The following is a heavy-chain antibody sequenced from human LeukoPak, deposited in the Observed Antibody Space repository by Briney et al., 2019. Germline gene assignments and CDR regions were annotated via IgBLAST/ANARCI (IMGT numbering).Heavy chain of an antibody. V-gene: IGHV3-30*02. CDR3: AKDRLGYDSSGYLPYFDY. J-gene: IGHJ4*02. CDR2: IRYDGSNK. CDR1: GFTFSSYG. D-gene: IGHD3-22*01. Sequence: GGSLRLSCAASGFTFSSYGMHWVRQAPGKGLEWVAFIRYDGSNKYYADSVKGRFTISRDNSKNTLYLQMNSLRAEDMAVYYCAKDRLGYDSSGYLPYFDYWGQGALVTVSS.